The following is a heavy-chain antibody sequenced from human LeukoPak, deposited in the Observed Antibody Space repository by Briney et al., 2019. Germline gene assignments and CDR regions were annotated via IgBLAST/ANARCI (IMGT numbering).Heavy chain of an antibody. Sequence: GGSLRLSCAASGFTFSSYWMHWVRQAPGKGLVWVSRINSDGSSTSYADSVKGRFTISRDNAKNSLYLQMNSLRAEDTAVYYCARDRLYYYGSGSYSSFWGQGTLVTVSS. V-gene: IGHV3-74*01. CDR3: ARDRLYYYGSGSYSSF. CDR2: INSDGSST. CDR1: GFTFSSYW. J-gene: IGHJ4*02. D-gene: IGHD3-10*01.